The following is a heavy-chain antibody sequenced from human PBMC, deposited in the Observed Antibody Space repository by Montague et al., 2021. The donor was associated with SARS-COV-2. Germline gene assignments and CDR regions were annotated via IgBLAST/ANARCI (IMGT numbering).Heavy chain of an antibody. CDR3: ARVRAVPAAMRIFSLGRSYYGMDA. CDR2: INHSGST. J-gene: IGHJ6*02. CDR1: VGSFSGYY. D-gene: IGHD2-2*01. V-gene: IGHV4-34*01. Sequence: SETLSLTCAGYVGSFSGYYWSWIRQPPGKGLEWIGEINHSGSTNYNPSLKSRVTISVDTSKNQFSLKLSSVTAADTAVYYCARVRAVPAAMRIFSLGRSYYGMDAWGQGTTVTVSS.